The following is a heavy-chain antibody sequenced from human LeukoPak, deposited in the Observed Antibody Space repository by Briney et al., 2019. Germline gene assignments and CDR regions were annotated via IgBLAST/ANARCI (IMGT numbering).Heavy chain of an antibody. Sequence: ASVKVSCKASGYTFTSYGISWVRQAPGQGLEWVGWISAYNGYTNYAHKLQGRVTMTTDTSTSTAYMELRSLRSDDTAVYYCARPDTLGYCSSTSCSDYYYYGMDVWGQGTTVTVSS. J-gene: IGHJ6*02. CDR2: ISAYNGYT. CDR1: GYTFTSYG. D-gene: IGHD2-2*01. CDR3: ARPDTLGYCSSTSCSDYYYYGMDV. V-gene: IGHV1-18*01.